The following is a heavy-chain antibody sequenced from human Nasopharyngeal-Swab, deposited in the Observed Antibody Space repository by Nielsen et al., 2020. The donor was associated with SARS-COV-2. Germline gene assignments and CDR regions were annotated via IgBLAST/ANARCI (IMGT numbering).Heavy chain of an antibody. D-gene: IGHD3-3*01. CDR3: AKGESITIFGVGGTYFDY. J-gene: IGHJ4*02. Sequence: GQSLRLSCAASGFTFSSYAMSWVRQAPGKGLEWVSAISGMGGSTYYADSVKGRFTISRDNSKNTLYLQMNSLRAEDTAVYYCAKGESITIFGVGGTYFDYWGQGTLVTVSS. CDR1: GFTFSSYA. V-gene: IGHV3-23*01. CDR2: ISGMGGST.